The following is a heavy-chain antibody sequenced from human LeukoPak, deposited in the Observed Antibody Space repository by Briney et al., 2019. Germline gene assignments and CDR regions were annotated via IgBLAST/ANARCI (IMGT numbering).Heavy chain of an antibody. Sequence: SVKVSCKASGGTFSSYAISWVRQAPGQGLEWMGGIIPIFGTANYAQKFQGRVTITADESTSTAYMELSSLRSEDTAVYYCASSTVTESGGYYYYMDVWGKGTTVTVSS. CDR1: GGTFSSYA. V-gene: IGHV1-69*13. CDR3: ASSTVTESGGYYYYMDV. D-gene: IGHD4-11*01. CDR2: IIPIFGTA. J-gene: IGHJ6*03.